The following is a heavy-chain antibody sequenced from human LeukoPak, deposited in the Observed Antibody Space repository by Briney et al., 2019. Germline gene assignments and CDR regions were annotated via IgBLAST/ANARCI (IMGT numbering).Heavy chain of an antibody. V-gene: IGHV3-74*01. CDR3: ARWRTCSGGTCYLDY. CDR2: INSDGSSI. Sequence: GGSLRLSCAASGFTLSNYWMHWVRQAPGKGPVWVSRINSDGSSINYAASVKGRFTISRDNAKNTLYLQMNSLRADDTAVYYCARWRTCSGGTCYLDYWGQGTLVTVSS. CDR1: GFTLSNYW. J-gene: IGHJ4*02. D-gene: IGHD2-15*01.